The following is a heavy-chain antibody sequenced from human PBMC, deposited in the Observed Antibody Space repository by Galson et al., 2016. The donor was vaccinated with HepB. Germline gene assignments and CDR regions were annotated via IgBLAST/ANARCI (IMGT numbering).Heavy chain of an antibody. J-gene: IGHJ1*01. CDR2: IDPSDSHS. CDR1: GYIFNTYW. Sequence: QSGAEVKKPGESLRISCRGSGYIFNTYWISWVRQMPGIGLEWMGRIDPSDSHSDYSPSFRGHVSISLDKSLNTVYLQWSSLRASDTAVFYCATGPRVGSPEQSPHWGQGTLVIVSP. D-gene: IGHD3-10*01. V-gene: IGHV5-10-1*01. CDR3: ATGPRVGSPEQSPH.